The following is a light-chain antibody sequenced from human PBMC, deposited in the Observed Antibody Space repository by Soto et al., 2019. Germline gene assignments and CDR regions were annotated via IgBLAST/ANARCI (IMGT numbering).Light chain of an antibody. V-gene: IGKV3-20*01. CDR1: QSISSSN. Sequence: EIVLTQSPGTLSLSPGDGATLSCRASQSISSSNLAWYQQKPGQAPRLLIYGASSRAAGIPDRFRGSGSGTDFTLTIRRLEPEDFAVYYCKQYGSSPITFGQGTRLEIK. CDR2: GAS. J-gene: IGKJ5*01. CDR3: KQYGSSPIT.